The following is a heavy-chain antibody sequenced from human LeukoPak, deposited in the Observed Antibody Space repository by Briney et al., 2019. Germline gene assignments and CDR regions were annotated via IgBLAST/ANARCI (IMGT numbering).Heavy chain of an antibody. CDR2: ITGS. J-gene: IGHJ3*01. Sequence: GGSLRLSCAGSGFTFGSYSMNWVRQAPGKGLEWVSSITGSNADSVKGRFTISRDNANNSLFLQMDSLRAEDTAVYYCARARGAASVSIWGLSAFDVWGHGAVVTVSS. D-gene: IGHD5/OR15-5a*01. CDR1: GFTFGSYS. CDR3: ARARGAASVSIWGLSAFDV. V-gene: IGHV3-21*01.